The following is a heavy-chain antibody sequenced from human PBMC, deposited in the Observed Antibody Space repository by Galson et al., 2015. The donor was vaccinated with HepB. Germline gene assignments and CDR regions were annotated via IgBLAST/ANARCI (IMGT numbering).Heavy chain of an antibody. Sequence: LRLSCAASGFTFSSYAMHWVRQAPGKGLEWVAVISYDGSNKYYADSVKGRFTISRDNSKNTLYLQMNSLRAEDTAVYYCARDRDYYGMDVWGQGTTVTVSS. CDR1: GFTFSSYA. D-gene: IGHD3-10*01. J-gene: IGHJ6*02. V-gene: IGHV3-30*04. CDR2: ISYDGSNK. CDR3: ARDRDYYGMDV.